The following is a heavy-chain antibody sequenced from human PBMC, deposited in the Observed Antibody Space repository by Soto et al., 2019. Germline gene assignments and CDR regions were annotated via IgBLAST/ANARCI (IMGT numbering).Heavy chain of an antibody. CDR1: GFSVSTSH. J-gene: IGHJ4*02. V-gene: IGHV3-53*01. CDR2: IYSGGAT. CDR3: ARCDGSATYCFFFAY. Sequence: GGSLRLSCAAAGFSVSTSHISWVRQAPGKGLEWVSVIYSGGATHYAVSVKGRLIISRDKSKNTVDLQMNSLRAEDTAVYFCARCDGSATYCFFFAYWVQGTPVTVSS. D-gene: IGHD3-10*01.